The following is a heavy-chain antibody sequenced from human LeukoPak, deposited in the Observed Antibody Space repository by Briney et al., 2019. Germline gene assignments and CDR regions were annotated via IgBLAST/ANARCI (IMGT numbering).Heavy chain of an antibody. CDR1: GFTFSSYG. D-gene: IGHD4-23*01. CDR2: ISYDGSDK. CDR3: AKEMTTVVARDFFDY. J-gene: IGHJ4*02. V-gene: IGHV3-30*18. Sequence: PGGSLRLSCAASGFTFSSYGMHWVRQAPGKGLEWVAVISYDGSDKYYRDSVKGRFTISRDNSKNTLYLQMNSLRVEDTAVHYCAKEMTTVVARDFFDYWGQGTLVTVSS.